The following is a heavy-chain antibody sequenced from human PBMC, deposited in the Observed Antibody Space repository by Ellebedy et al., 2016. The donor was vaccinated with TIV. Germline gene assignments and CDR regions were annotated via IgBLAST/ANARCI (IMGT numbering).Heavy chain of an antibody. Sequence: GGSLRLSCAASGFNFRSYWMAWVRQAPGKGLEWVAKIRQEGDEIYYVEFVKGRFTISRDNAKNSLFLQMNSLRVEDTAVYYCARRASYGDYAVQVNPWFDPWGQGTLVAV. CDR2: IRQEGDEI. CDR3: ARRASYGDYAVQVNPWFDP. V-gene: IGHV3-7*01. CDR1: GFNFRSYW. D-gene: IGHD4-17*01. J-gene: IGHJ5*02.